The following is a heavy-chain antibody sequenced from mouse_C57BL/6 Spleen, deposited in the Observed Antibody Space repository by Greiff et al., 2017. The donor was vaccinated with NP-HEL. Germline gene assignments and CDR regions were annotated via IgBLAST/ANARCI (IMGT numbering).Heavy chain of an antibody. CDR3: TRKGAWYFDV. CDR1: VYTFTDYE. V-gene: IGHV1-15*01. Sequence: VQLQQSGAELVRPGASVTLSFTSSVYTFTDYEMHWVKQTPVHGLEWIGAIDPETGGTAYNQKFKGKAILTADKSSSTAYMALRSLTSEDSAVYYCTRKGAWYFDVWGTGTTVTVSS. CDR2: IDPETGGT. J-gene: IGHJ1*03.